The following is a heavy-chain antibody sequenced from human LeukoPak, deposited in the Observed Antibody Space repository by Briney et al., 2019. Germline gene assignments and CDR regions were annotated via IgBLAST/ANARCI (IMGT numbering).Heavy chain of an antibody. Sequence: PSETLSLTCTVSGGSISSSYWSWIRQPAGKGLEWIGRAYTSGSTDYNPSLRSRVTMSLDTSKNQLSLILNSVIAADTAVYYCARGIAGGFHFSDYWGQGTLVTVSS. CDR2: AYTSGST. D-gene: IGHD3-16*01. J-gene: IGHJ4*02. CDR1: GGSISSSY. CDR3: ARGIAGGFHFSDY. V-gene: IGHV4-4*07.